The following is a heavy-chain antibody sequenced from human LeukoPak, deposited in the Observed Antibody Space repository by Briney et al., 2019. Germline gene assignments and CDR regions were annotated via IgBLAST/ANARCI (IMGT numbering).Heavy chain of an antibody. D-gene: IGHD4-11*01. V-gene: IGHV3-15*01. CDR1: GFTLSDHY. CDR2: IKSKSDGGTT. J-gene: IGHJ4*02. CDR3: TTGKLTSDY. Sequence: RGSLRLSCAASGFTLSDHYVNWVRQAPGKGLEWVGRIKSKSDGGTTDNAAPVKGRFTISKDDSKNTLYLQMNSLKTEDTGIYYCTTGKLTSDYWGQGTLVTVSS.